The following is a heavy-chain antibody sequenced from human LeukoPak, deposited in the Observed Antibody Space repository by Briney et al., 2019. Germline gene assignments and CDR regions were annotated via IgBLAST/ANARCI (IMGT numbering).Heavy chain of an antibody. V-gene: IGHV1-18*01. CDR3: ARSYSYGHKVDY. D-gene: IGHD5-18*01. Sequence: GASVKVSCKVSGYTFTSYGISWVRQAPGQGLEWMGWISAYNGNTNYAQKLQGRVTMTTDTSTSTAYMELRILRSDDTAVYYCARSYSYGHKVDYWGQGTLVTVSS. J-gene: IGHJ4*02. CDR2: ISAYNGNT. CDR1: GYTFTSYG.